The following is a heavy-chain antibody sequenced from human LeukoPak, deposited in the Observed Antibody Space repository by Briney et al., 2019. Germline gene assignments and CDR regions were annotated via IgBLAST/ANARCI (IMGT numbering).Heavy chain of an antibody. D-gene: IGHD1-26*01. Sequence: PSETLSLTCVVAGYSINSGYDWGWIRQPPGKGLEWIGSISHSGSTYYNPSLKSRVTISVDTSKNQFSLKLSSVTAADTAGYYCARAGGYSGSYYEFDYWGQGTLVTVSS. CDR3: ARAGGYSGSYYEFDY. J-gene: IGHJ4*02. CDR2: ISHSGST. CDR1: GYSINSGYD. V-gene: IGHV4-38-2*01.